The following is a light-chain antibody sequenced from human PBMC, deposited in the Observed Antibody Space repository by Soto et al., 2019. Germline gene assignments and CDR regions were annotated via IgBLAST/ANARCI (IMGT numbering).Light chain of an antibody. Sequence: EIVMTQSPATLSVSPGERATLSCRASQSISSNLAWYQQKPGQAPRLLIYGASTRATAIPARFSGSGSGTEFTLTISSLQSEDFAVYYCPQYNNWPRTFGQGTKVEIK. CDR2: GAS. V-gene: IGKV3-15*01. CDR3: PQYNNWPRT. J-gene: IGKJ1*01. CDR1: QSISSN.